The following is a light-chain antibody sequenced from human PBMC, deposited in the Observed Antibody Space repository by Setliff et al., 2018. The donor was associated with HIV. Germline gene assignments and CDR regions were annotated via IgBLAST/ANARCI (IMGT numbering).Light chain of an antibody. Sequence: QSALTQPPSASGTPGQRVTVSCSGSSSNIGSHAVNWYQHLPGTAPKLLLYRNNLRPSGVPDRFSGSKSGTSASLAISWLQSEDEADYYCATWDGSLSGYVFGTGTRAPS. V-gene: IGLV1-44*01. CDR3: ATWDGSLSGYV. J-gene: IGLJ1*01. CDR2: RNN. CDR1: SSNIGSHA.